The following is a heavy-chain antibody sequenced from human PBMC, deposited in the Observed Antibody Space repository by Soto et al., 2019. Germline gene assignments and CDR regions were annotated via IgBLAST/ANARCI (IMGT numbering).Heavy chain of an antibody. CDR2: ISSYGADT. Sequence: GGSLRLSCSASGFTFTSYAMHWVRQAPGKGLEFVSAISSYGADTYYADSVKGRFAISRDNSKNTLYLQMSSLRAEDTALYYCVKEGYMRSDWYGQFDYWGQGALVTVSS. CDR3: VKEGYMRSDWYGQFDY. V-gene: IGHV3-64D*06. J-gene: IGHJ4*02. D-gene: IGHD6-19*01. CDR1: GFTFTSYA.